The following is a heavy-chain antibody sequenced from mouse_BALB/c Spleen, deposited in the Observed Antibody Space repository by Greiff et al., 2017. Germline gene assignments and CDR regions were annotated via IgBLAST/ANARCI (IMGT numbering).Heavy chain of an antibody. Sequence: QVQLQQPGPELVKPGASVRISCKASGYTFTSYYIHWVKQRPGQGLEWIGWIYPGNVNTKYNEKFKGKATLTADKSSSTAYMQLSSLTSEDSAVYFCARRDGNSWYFDVWGAGTTVTVSS. CDR3: ARRDGNSWYFDV. CDR2: IYPGNVNT. CDR1: GYTFTSYY. D-gene: IGHD2-1*01. V-gene: IGHV1S56*01. J-gene: IGHJ1*01.